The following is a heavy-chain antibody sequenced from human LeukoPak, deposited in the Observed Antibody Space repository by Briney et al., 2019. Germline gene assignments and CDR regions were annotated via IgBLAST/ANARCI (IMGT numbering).Heavy chain of an antibody. Sequence: GGSLRLSCAASGFTFSSYGMHWVRQAPGKGLEWVAFIRYDGSNKYYADSVKGRLTIFRDNSKNTLYLQMNSLRAEDTAVYYCAKGVVGSSVDYYYYYYMDVWGKGTTVTISS. CDR1: GFTFSSYG. V-gene: IGHV3-30*02. CDR2: IRYDGSNK. CDR3: AKGVVGSSVDYYYYYYMDV. D-gene: IGHD2-15*01. J-gene: IGHJ6*03.